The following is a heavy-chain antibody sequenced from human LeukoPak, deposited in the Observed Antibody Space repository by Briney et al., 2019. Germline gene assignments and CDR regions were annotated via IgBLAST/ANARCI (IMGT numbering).Heavy chain of an antibody. Sequence: GESLKISCEGSGYTFTSYWITWVRQMPGKGLEWMGRIDPRDSYTKYSPSFRGLVTISVDKSISTAYLQWSSLKASDTAMYYCARPQASGGYCSGGSCYIIWGQGTMVTVSS. CDR2: IDPRDSYT. D-gene: IGHD2-15*01. CDR3: ARPQASGGYCSGGSCYII. J-gene: IGHJ3*02. CDR1: GYTFTSYW. V-gene: IGHV5-10-1*01.